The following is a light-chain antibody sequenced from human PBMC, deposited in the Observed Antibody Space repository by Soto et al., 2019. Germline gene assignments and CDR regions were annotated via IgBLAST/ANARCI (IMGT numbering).Light chain of an antibody. Sequence: DIQMTQSPSTLSASVGDRVTITCRASQSISSWLAWYQQKPGKAPKLLIYKASTFDSAVPSRFSGSGSGTEFTLTITSLQPDDFATYYCQQYNRAPLTFGGGTKVEIK. V-gene: IGKV1-5*03. CDR2: KAS. CDR1: QSISSW. CDR3: QQYNRAPLT. J-gene: IGKJ4*01.